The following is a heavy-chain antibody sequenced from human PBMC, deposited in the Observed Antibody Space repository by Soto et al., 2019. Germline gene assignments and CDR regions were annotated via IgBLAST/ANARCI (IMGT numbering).Heavy chain of an antibody. D-gene: IGHD2-15*01. CDR1: GFTFRNYG. Sequence: QEQLVESGGGVIQPGGCLRLSCAASGFTFRNYGMFWARQAPDRGLQWVTLIWNNGHDSYSEESVRGRFTNPRDNLKNTLYLQMDSVRGEDTGVYYCVRGYGGSFPYGYFDLWGRGTPVAVSP. CDR2: IWNNGHDS. V-gene: IGHV3-30*02. J-gene: IGHJ2*01. CDR3: VRGYGGSFPYGYFDL.